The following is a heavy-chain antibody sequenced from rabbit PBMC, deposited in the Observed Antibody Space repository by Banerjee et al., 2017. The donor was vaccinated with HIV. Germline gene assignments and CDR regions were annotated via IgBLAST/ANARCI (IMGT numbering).Heavy chain of an antibody. CDR3: ARDAGYVGDYFNL. CDR1: GFSFSSNYW. J-gene: IGHJ4*01. D-gene: IGHD4-2*01. CDR2: IITGSGST. V-gene: IGHV1S40*01. Sequence: QSLEESGGDLVKPGASLTLTCTASGFSFSSNYWIYWVRQAPGKGLEWVGYIITGSGSTYYASWAKGRFTISKTSSTTVTLQMTSLTAADTATYFCARDAGYVGDYFNLWGPGTLVTVS.